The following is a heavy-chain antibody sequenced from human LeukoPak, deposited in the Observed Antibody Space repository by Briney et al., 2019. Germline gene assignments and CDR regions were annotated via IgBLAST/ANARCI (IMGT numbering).Heavy chain of an antibody. CDR3: AREKVGRITMVRGAHFDY. V-gene: IGHV3-20*04. D-gene: IGHD3-10*01. Sequence: GGSLRLSCAASGFTFDDYGMSWVRQAPGKGLEWVSGINWNGGSTGYADSVKGRFTISRDNAKNSLYLQMNSLRAEDTALYYCAREKVGRITMVRGAHFDYWGQGTLVTVSS. CDR1: GFTFDDYG. J-gene: IGHJ4*02. CDR2: INWNGGST.